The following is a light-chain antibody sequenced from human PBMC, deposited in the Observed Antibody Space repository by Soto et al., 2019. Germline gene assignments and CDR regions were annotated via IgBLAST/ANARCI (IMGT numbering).Light chain of an antibody. J-gene: IGKJ3*01. CDR3: QQSYSTPFT. Sequence: DIQMTQSPSSLSASVGDRVTITCRASQSISSYLNWYQQKPGKAPKLLIYAASSLQSGVPSRFSGSGSGTDFTLTNSSLQPEDFATYYCQQSYSTPFTFGPGTKVDIQ. V-gene: IGKV1-39*01. CDR2: AAS. CDR1: QSISSY.